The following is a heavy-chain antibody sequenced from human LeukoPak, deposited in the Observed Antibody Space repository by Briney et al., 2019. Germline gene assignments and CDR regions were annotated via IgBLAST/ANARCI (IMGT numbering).Heavy chain of an antibody. Sequence: PGGSLRLSCAASGFTFSSYAMHWVRQAPGKGLEWVSSIRSSSSNIYYADSVKGRFTISRDNAKNSLYLQMNSLRAEDTAVYYCARGSGSYRYYYYMDVWGKGTTVTVSS. J-gene: IGHJ6*03. V-gene: IGHV3-21*01. CDR2: IRSSSSNI. CDR1: GFTFSSYA. CDR3: ARGSGSYRYYYYMDV. D-gene: IGHD1-26*01.